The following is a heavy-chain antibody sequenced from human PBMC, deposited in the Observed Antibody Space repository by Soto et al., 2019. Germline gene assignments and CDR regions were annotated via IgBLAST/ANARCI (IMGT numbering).Heavy chain of an antibody. CDR3: ARDTATGTTGYYYYYMDV. Sequence: ASVKVSCKASGYTFTSYAMHWVRQAPGQRLEWMGWINAGNGNTKYSQKFQGRVTITRDTSASTAYMELSSLRSEDTAVYYCARDTATGTTGYYYYYMDVWGKGTTVTVSS. D-gene: IGHD1-1*01. CDR1: GYTFTSYA. V-gene: IGHV1-3*01. CDR2: INAGNGNT. J-gene: IGHJ6*03.